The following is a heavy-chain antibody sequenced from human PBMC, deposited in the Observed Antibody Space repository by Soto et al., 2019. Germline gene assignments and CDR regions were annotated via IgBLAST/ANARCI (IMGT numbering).Heavy chain of an antibody. CDR3: VIDVAELGVGEFDY. CDR2: IKSRTSDGTR. V-gene: IGHV3-15*01. Sequence: EVYLVESGGGLVKPGGSLRLSCATSGFNFNVAWMSWVRQAPGKGLEWVGRIKSRTSDGTREYADPVKGRFTISKDDSEKTVHLQMDSLNIEDTAVYYGVIDVAELGVGEFDYWGQGSMVTVSS. D-gene: IGHD3-10*01. CDR1: GFNFNVAW. J-gene: IGHJ4*02.